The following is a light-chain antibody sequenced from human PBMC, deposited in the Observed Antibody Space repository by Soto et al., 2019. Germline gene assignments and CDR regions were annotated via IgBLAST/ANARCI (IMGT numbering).Light chain of an antibody. CDR3: QQTYSDIS. V-gene: IGKV3-20*01. CDR1: QSVSSSY. Sequence: EIVLTQSPGTLSLSPGERATLSCRASQSVSSSYLVWHQQKPGQAPRLLIYAASRRATGIPDRFSGSGSGTDFTLTISRLEPEDFASYHCQQTYSDISFGGGTKV. CDR2: AAS. J-gene: IGKJ4*01.